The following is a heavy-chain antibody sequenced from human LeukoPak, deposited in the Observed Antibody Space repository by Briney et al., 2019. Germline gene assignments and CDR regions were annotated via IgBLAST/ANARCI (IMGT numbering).Heavy chain of an antibody. CDR3: ARSLRYYDILTGYYPEAFDI. Sequence: PSETLSLTCTVSGGSISSYYWSWLRQPAGKGLEWIGRIYTSGSTNYNPSLKSRVTMSVDTSKNQFSLKLSSVTAADTAVYYCARSLRYYDILTGYYPEAFDIWGQGTMVTVSS. J-gene: IGHJ3*02. D-gene: IGHD3-9*01. V-gene: IGHV4-4*07. CDR1: GGSISSYY. CDR2: IYTSGST.